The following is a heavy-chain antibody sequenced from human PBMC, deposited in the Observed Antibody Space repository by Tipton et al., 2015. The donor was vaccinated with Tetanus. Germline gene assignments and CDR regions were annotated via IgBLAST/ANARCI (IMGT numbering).Heavy chain of an antibody. CDR1: GVSISGGRYY. Sequence: TLSLTCSVSGVSISGGRYYWSWIRQRPGKGLEWIRDIYSSGSTYTDPSLKGRVAISVDTSKNQFSLRVNSGTAADTAVYYCARDQARGARGWNYFDFWGLGTLVTVSS. D-gene: IGHD1-26*01. CDR3: ARDQARGARGWNYFDF. V-gene: IGHV4-31*03. CDR2: IYSSGST. J-gene: IGHJ4*02.